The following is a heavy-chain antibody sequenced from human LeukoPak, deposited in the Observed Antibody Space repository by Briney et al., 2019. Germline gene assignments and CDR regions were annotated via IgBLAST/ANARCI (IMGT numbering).Heavy chain of an antibody. D-gene: IGHD3-3*01. V-gene: IGHV1-18*01. CDR3: ARSSVLRFLEWFPTGVKNWFDP. CDR1: GYTFTSYG. J-gene: IGHJ5*02. Sequence: ASVKVSCKASGYTFTSYGISWVRQAPGQGLEWMGWISAYNGNANYAQKLQGRVTMTTDTSTSTAYMELRSLRSDDTAVYYCARSSVLRFLEWFPTGVKNWFDPWGQGTLVTVSS. CDR2: ISAYNGNA.